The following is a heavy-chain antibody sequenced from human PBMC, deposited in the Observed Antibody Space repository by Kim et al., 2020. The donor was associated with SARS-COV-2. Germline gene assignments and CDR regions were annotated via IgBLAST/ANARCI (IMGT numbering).Heavy chain of an antibody. V-gene: IGHV3-30*04. CDR2: ISYDGSNK. Sequence: GGSLRLSCAASGFTFSSYAMHWVRQAPGKGLEWVAVISYDGSNKYYADSVKGRFTISRDNSKNTLYLQMNSLRAEDTAVYYCARSRRDYDSSGPDYWGQGTLVTVSS. D-gene: IGHD3-22*01. CDR3: ARSRRDYDSSGPDY. CDR1: GFTFSSYA. J-gene: IGHJ4*02.